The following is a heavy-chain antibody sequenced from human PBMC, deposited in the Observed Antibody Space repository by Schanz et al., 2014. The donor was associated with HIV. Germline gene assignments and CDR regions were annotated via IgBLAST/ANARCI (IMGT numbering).Heavy chain of an antibody. Sequence: QVRLQQWGAGLLRPSETLSLTCAVYGASFSDDYWTWIRQPPGKGLGWIGEINQSGNTNYNPSLKSRVPMSTDPSKKQFSLGLLSVTAADTAVYYCARGFLMGRDYDYIWGSDRYAAWFDFWGQGTLVAVSS. V-gene: IGHV4-34*02. CDR3: ARGFLMGRDYDYIWGSDRYAAWFDF. J-gene: IGHJ5*01. CDR2: INQSGNT. CDR1: GASFSDDY. D-gene: IGHD3-16*02.